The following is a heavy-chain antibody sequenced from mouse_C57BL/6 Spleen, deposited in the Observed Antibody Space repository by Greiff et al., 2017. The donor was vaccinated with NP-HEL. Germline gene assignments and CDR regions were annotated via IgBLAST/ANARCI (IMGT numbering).Heavy chain of an antibody. J-gene: IGHJ1*03. D-gene: IGHD4-1*01. Sequence: EVQLQQSGPELVTPGASVKIPCKASGYTFTDYNMDWVKQSHGKSLEWIGDLNPNNGGTIYNQKFKGKATLTVDKSSRTAYMELRSLTSEENAVYYWGNSGAYYWYFDVWGKGTTVTVSS. V-gene: IGHV1-18*01. CDR3: GNSGAYYWYFDV. CDR2: LNPNNGGT. CDR1: GYTFTDYN.